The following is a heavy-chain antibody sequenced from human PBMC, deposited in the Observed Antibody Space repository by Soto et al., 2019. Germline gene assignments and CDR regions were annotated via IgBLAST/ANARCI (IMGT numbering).Heavy chain of an antibody. Sequence: QVQLQESGPGLVKPSETLSLTCTVSGGSISSYYWSWIRQPPGKGLEWIGYIYYSRSTNYNPCVKSRVTISVATSENHFSLRLSSVTAAAPAVYYWAAPRDCRGQGTLVTVSS. CDR1: GGSISSYY. V-gene: IGHV4-59*08. CDR2: IYYSRST. J-gene: IGHJ4*02. CDR3: AAPRDC.